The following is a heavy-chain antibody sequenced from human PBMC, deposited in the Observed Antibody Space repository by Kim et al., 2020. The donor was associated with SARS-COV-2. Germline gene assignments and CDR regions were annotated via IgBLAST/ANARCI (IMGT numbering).Heavy chain of an antibody. D-gene: IGHD6-19*01. CDR3: ARRRPDNTGWYFDY. CDR1: GGSISSSIYY. Sequence: SETLSLTCTVSGGSISSSIYYWGWIRQPPGKCLEWIGSFYYSGSTYYNPSLKSRVTMSVDTSKNQFSLKLSSVTAADTAVYFCARRRPDNTGWYFDYWGRGTLVTVSS. J-gene: IGHJ4*02. CDR2: FYYSGST. V-gene: IGHV4-39*01.